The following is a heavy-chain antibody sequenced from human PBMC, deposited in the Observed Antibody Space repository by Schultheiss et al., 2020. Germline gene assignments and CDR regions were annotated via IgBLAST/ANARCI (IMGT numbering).Heavy chain of an antibody. CDR3: ARKYIVVVPAATEGSDWFDP. CDR1: GGSISSGGYY. Sequence: SETLSLTCTVSGGSISSGGYYWSWIRQLPGKGLEWIGFIYYSGSTYYNPSLKSRVTISVDTSKNQFSLKLSSVTAADTAVYYCARKYIVVVPAATEGSDWFDPWGQGTLVTVSS. V-gene: IGHV4-31*03. CDR2: IYYSGST. D-gene: IGHD2-2*01. J-gene: IGHJ5*02.